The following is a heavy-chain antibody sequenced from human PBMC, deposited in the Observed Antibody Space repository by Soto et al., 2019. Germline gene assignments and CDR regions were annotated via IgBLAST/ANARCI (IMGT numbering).Heavy chain of an antibody. Sequence: GSGPTLVNPTQTLTLTCTFSGFSLSTSGMCVSWIRQPPGKALEWLARIDWDDDKYYSTSLKTRLTISKDTSKNQVVLTMTNMDPVDTATYYCARFWAQQWLGLDAFGIWGQGTMVTVSS. CDR3: ARFWAQQWLGLDAFGI. J-gene: IGHJ3*02. CDR1: GFSLSTSGMC. D-gene: IGHD6-19*01. CDR2: IDWDDDK. V-gene: IGHV2-70*11.